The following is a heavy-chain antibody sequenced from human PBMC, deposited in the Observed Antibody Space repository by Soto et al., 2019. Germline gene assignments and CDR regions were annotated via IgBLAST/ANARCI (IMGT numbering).Heavy chain of an antibody. Sequence: PGGSLRLSCAASGFRFSDYYMDWVRQLPGMGLEWVGRTRNKANSYAAEYAPSVRGRFTISRHDSEDSMFLQLNSLKTEDTAVYYCARDTGGSYDFWGQGARVTVSS. D-gene: IGHD1-26*01. CDR3: ARDTGGSYDF. V-gene: IGHV3-72*01. CDR1: GFRFSDYY. J-gene: IGHJ4*02. CDR2: TRNKANSYAA.